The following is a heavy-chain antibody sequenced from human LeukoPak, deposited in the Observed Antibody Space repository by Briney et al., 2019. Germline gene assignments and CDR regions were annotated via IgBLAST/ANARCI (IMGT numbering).Heavy chain of an antibody. CDR2: IIPIFGTA. Sequence: SVKVSCKASGGTFSSYAISWVRQAPGQGLEWMGGIIPIFGTANYAQKFQGRVTITADESTSTAYMELSSLRSEDTAVYYCARYPVVVITNGMDVWGQGATVTVSS. CDR3: ARYPVVVITNGMDV. V-gene: IGHV1-69*13. CDR1: GGTFSSYA. D-gene: IGHD3-22*01. J-gene: IGHJ6*02.